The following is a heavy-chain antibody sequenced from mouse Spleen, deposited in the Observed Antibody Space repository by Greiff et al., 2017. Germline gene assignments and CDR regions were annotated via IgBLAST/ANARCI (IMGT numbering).Heavy chain of an antibody. CDR3: AREGYGAYYAMDY. V-gene: IGHV1-55*01. CDR1: GYNFTSYW. J-gene: IGHJ4*01. CDR2: IYPGSGST. D-gene: IGHD1-1*02. Sequence: QVQLQQPGAELVKPGTSVKLSCKASGYNFTSYWINWVKLRPGQGLEWIGDIYPGSGSTNYNEKFKSKATLTVDTSSSTAYMQLSSLASEDSALYYCAREGYGAYYAMDYWGQGTSVTVSS.